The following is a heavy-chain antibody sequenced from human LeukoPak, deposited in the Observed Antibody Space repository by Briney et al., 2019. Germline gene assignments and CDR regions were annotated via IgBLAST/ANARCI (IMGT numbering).Heavy chain of an antibody. Sequence: SQTLSLTCTVSGGSISNGGYYWNWIRQHPGKGLEWIGYIYYSGNTYYNPSLKSRVTISVDTSKNQFSLKLSSVTAADTAVYYCAKGYNYGPFDYWGQGTLVTVSS. V-gene: IGHV4-31*03. D-gene: IGHD5-18*01. CDR2: IYYSGNT. CDR3: AKGYNYGPFDY. J-gene: IGHJ4*02. CDR1: GGSISNGGYY.